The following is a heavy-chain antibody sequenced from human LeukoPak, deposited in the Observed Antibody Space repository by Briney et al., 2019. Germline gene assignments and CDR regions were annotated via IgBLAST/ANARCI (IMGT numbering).Heavy chain of an antibody. J-gene: IGHJ5*02. D-gene: IGHD3-10*01. V-gene: IGHV3-21*01. CDR1: GFTFSSYS. Sequence: GGSLRLSCAASGFTFSSYSMNWVRQAPGKGLEWVSSISSSSSYIYYADSVKGRFTTSRDNAKNSLYLQMNSLRAEDTAVYYCARDLGGYYGSNWFDPWGQGTLVTVSS. CDR2: ISSSSSYI. CDR3: ARDLGGYYGSNWFDP.